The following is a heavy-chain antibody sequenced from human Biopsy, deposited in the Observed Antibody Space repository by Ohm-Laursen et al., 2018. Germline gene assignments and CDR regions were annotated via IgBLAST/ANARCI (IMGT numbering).Heavy chain of an antibody. CDR3: ARGPHSGSHSCFDY. CDR2: IIPMFGTA. V-gene: IGHV1-69*13. J-gene: IGHJ4*02. CDR1: GGTFINYA. Sequence: SVKVSCNASGGTFINYAISWVRQAPGQGLEWMGGIIPMFGTANYAQMFQGRVTISADESTSTSYMELSSFTTEDTAIYYCARGPHSGSHSCFDYWGRGTLVTVSS. D-gene: IGHD1-26*01.